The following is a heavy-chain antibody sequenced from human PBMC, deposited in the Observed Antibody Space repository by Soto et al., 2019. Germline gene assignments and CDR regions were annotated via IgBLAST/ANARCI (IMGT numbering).Heavy chain of an antibody. V-gene: IGHV3-48*04. J-gene: IGHJ3*02. CDR3: ARSYGNDAFDI. CDR2: ISSSSSTM. Sequence: GGSLRLSCAVSGVTFSIYSMNWVRQAPGKGLDWVSHISSSSSTMYYADSVKGRFTISRDNAKNSLYLQMNSLRPEDTAVYYCARSYGNDAFDIWGQGTMVTVSS. CDR1: GVTFSIYS. D-gene: IGHD3-16*01.